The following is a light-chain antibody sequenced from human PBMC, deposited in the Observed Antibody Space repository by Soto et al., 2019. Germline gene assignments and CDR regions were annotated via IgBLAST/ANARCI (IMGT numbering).Light chain of an antibody. CDR3: QQYDSSPIT. J-gene: IGKJ5*01. CDR2: GAS. CDR1: QPVSDK. V-gene: IGKV3-20*01. Sequence: EIVLTQSPGTLSLSPGVGATLSCWASQPVSDKLAWYQQKPGQAPRLLIYGASARALGIPDRFSGSGSGTDFTLIISRLEPEDFAVYYCQQYDSSPITFGQGTRLEI.